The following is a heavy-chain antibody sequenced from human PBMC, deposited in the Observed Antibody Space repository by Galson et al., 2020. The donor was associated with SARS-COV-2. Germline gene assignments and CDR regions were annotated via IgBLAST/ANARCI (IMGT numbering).Heavy chain of an antibody. D-gene: IGHD6-13*01. CDR2: IYNSWTT. CDR1: GGSISSYY. J-gene: IGHJ4*02. V-gene: IGHV4-4*07. Sequence: SETLSLTCTVSGGSISSYYWSWIRQPAGKGLEWIGRIYNSWTTNYNPSHKSRVTMSIDTSKNQFSLKLSSVTAADTAVYYCARAAAGTRFDQWGQGTLVTVSS. CDR3: ARAAAGTRFDQ.